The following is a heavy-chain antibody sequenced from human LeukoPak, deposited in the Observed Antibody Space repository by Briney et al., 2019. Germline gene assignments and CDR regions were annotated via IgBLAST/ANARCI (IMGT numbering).Heavy chain of an antibody. J-gene: IGHJ5*02. Sequence: PSETLSLTCAVYGGSFSGYYWSWIRQPPGKGREWIGEINHSGSTNYNPSPKSRVTISVDTSKNQFSLKLSSVTAADTAVYYCARGYRYSSSWYSYAGWFDPWGQGTLVTVSS. CDR2: INHSGST. V-gene: IGHV4-34*01. CDR1: GGSFSGYY. D-gene: IGHD6-13*01. CDR3: ARGYRYSSSWYSYAGWFDP.